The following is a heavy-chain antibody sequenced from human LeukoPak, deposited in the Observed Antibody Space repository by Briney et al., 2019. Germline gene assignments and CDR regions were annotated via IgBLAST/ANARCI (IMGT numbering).Heavy chain of an antibody. CDR1: GYTFTSYG. CDR2: ISAYNGNT. J-gene: IGHJ4*02. CDR3: ATDSSSWFLTFDY. D-gene: IGHD6-13*01. V-gene: IGHV1-18*01. Sequence: GASVKVSCKASGYTFTSYGISWVRQAPGQGLEWMGWISAYNGNTNYAQKLQGRVTMTRDTSISTAYMELSRLRSDDTAVYYCATDSSSWFLTFDYWGQGTLVTVSS.